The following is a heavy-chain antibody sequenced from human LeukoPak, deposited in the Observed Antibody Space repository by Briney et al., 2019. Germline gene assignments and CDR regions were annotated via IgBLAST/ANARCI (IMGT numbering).Heavy chain of an antibody. D-gene: IGHD3-16*02. Sequence: GGSLRLSCAVSGITLSNYGMSWVRQAPGKGLEWVAGISGSGGSTNYADSVKGRFTISRDSPKNTLYLQMNSLRAEDTAVYYCAGYVWGSYRLDFDHWGQGTLVTVSS. J-gene: IGHJ4*01. CDR2: ISGSGGST. V-gene: IGHV3-23*01. CDR3: AGYVWGSYRLDFDH. CDR1: GITLSNYG.